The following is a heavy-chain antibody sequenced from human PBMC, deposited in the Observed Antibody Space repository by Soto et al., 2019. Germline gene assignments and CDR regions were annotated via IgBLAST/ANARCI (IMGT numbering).Heavy chain of an antibody. CDR1: GYTFTGYY. Sequence: ASVKVSCKASGYTFTGYYVHWVRQAPGQGLEWMGWISPNSGDTYLAQRFQGRVTMNRDTSIGTAYMELRGLTPDDTAEYYCAKGGAIVAAGTRVYLYNAMDVWGQGTTVTVSS. CDR3: AKGGAIVAAGTRVYLYNAMDV. J-gene: IGHJ6*02. V-gene: IGHV1-2*02. CDR2: ISPNSGDT. D-gene: IGHD1-26*01.